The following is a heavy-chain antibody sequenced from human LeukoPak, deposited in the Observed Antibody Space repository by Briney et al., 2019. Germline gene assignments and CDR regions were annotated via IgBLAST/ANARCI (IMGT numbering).Heavy chain of an antibody. J-gene: IGHJ3*02. Sequence: GGSLRLSCAASGFTFSSYGMHWVRQAPGKGLEWVAFIRYDGSNKYYADSVKGRFTISRDNSKNTLYLQMTSLRAEDTAVYYCAKDLGGSYWIGAFDIWGQGTMVTVSS. CDR2: IRYDGSNK. CDR1: GFTFSSYG. V-gene: IGHV3-30*02. D-gene: IGHD1-26*01. CDR3: AKDLGGSYWIGAFDI.